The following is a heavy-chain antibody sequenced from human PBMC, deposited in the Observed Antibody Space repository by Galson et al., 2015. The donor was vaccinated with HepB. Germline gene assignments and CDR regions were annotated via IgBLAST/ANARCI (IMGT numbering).Heavy chain of an antibody. CDR1: GGSISGSY. CDR3: VRSLGATPYAFDI. CDR2: IYYVGST. J-gene: IGHJ3*02. V-gene: IGHV4-59*01. D-gene: IGHD1-26*01. Sequence: SETLSLTCTVSGGSISGSYWGWIRQSPGKGLEWIGYIYYVGSTNYNPTNYSPSLKSRVTISVDTSKNQFSLKLTSVTAADTAFYYCVRSLGATPYAFDIWGQGTVV.